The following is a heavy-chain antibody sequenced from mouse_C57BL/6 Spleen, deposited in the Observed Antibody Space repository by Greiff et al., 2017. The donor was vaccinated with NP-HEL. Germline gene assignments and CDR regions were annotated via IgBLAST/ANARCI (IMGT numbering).Heavy chain of an antibody. D-gene: IGHD4-1*01. Sequence: VQLQQSGAELVRPGASVKLSCTASGFNIKDDYMHWVKQRPEQGLEWIGWIDPENGDTEYASKFQGKATITADTSSNTAYLQLSSLTSEDTAVYYCTTELGRTDYWGQGTTLTVSS. CDR3: TTELGRTDY. J-gene: IGHJ2*01. CDR1: GFNIKDDY. CDR2: IDPENGDT. V-gene: IGHV14-4*01.